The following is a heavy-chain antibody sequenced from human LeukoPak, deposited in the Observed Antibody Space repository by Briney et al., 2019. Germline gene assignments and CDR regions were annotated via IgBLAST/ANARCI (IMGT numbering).Heavy chain of an antibody. J-gene: IGHJ4*02. Sequence: PGGSLRLSWAASGFTFSSYTMTWVRQAPGKGLEWVSSISFSDGITYYADSVKGRFIISRDNSKNTLYLQMSSLRAEDTAVYYCAKEERYFDYWGQGTLVTVSS. D-gene: IGHD3-9*01. CDR3: AKEERYFDY. CDR2: ISFSDGIT. V-gene: IGHV3-23*01. CDR1: GFTFSSYT.